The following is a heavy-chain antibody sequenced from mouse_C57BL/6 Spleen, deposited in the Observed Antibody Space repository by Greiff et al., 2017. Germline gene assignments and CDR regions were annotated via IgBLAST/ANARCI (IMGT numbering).Heavy chain of an antibody. V-gene: IGHV1-20*01. CDR1: GYSFTGYF. D-gene: IGHD1-1*01. CDR2: INPYNGDT. CDR3: ARGLTTVVGGDY. Sequence: EVMLVESGPELVKPGASVKISCKASGYSFTGYFMNWVMQSHGKSLEWIGRINPYNGDTFYNQKFKGKATLTVDKSSSTAHMELRSLTSEDSAVYYCARGLTTVVGGDYWGQGTSVTVSS. J-gene: IGHJ4*01.